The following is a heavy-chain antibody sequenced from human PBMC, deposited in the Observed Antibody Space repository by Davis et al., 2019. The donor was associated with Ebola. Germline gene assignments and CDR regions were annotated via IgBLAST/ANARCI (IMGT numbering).Heavy chain of an antibody. CDR1: GFTFSSYG. V-gene: IGHV3-30*02. J-gene: IGHJ5*02. Sequence: GGSLRLSCAASGFTFSSYGMHWVRQAPGRGLEWVAFVRSHGSDDHYADSVKGRFTISRDNSKNTLYLQMNSLRPEDTAVYYCARDRTGTSNWFDPWGQGTLVTVSS. D-gene: IGHD1-1*01. CDR2: VRSHGSDD. CDR3: ARDRTGTSNWFDP.